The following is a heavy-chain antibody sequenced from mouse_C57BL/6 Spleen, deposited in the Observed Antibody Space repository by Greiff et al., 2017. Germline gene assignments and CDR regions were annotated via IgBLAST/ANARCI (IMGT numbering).Heavy chain of an antibody. Sequence: VQLQQPGAELVKPGASVKMSCKASGYTFTSYWITWVKQRPGQGLEWIGDIYPGSGSTNYNEKFKSKATLTVDTSSSTAYMQLSSLTSDAAAVYFDARWGYGNYEGGEYWGQGTTLTVSA. D-gene: IGHD2-10*02. J-gene: IGHJ2*01. CDR2: IYPGSGST. V-gene: IGHV1-55*01. CDR3: ARWGYGNYEGGEY. CDR1: GYTFTSYW.